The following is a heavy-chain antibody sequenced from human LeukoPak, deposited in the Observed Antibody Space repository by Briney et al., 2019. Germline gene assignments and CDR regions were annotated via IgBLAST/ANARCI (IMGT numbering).Heavy chain of an antibody. CDR3: ARNGDCSSTSCYDY. V-gene: IGHV5-51*01. CDR2: IYPDDSDT. J-gene: IGHJ4*02. CDR1: GYSFSSYW. Sequence: GESLKISCKGSGYSFSSYWIGWVRQMPGKGLEWMGTIYPDDSDTTYGPSFQGQVTISADKPISTAYLQWSSLKASDTAMYYCARNGDCSSTSCYDYWGQGTLVTVSS. D-gene: IGHD2-2*01.